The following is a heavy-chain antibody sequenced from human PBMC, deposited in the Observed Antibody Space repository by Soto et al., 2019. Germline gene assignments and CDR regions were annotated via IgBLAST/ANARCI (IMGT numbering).Heavy chain of an antibody. CDR3: ARAHAPTLPLDY. Sequence: PSETLSLTCTVSGGSIRNVYWSWIRQAPGKGLEWIGFIFHSWNARYNPSLKSRVTISVDTSKNQFSLSLDSVTAADTSVYFCARAHAPTLPLDYWGQGTLVTVSS. D-gene: IGHD2-15*01. CDR2: IFHSWNA. CDR1: GGSIRNVY. V-gene: IGHV4-59*01. J-gene: IGHJ4*01.